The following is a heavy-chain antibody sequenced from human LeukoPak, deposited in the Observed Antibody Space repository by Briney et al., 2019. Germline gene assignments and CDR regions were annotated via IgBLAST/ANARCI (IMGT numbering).Heavy chain of an antibody. CDR1: GFTFSNAW. CDR3: ARRAGAYSHPYDY. CDR2: IKSKTDGGTT. V-gene: IGHV3-15*01. J-gene: IGHJ4*02. D-gene: IGHD4/OR15-4a*01. Sequence: KPGGSLRLSCAASGFTFSNAWMSWVRQAPGKGLEWVGRIKSKTDGGTTDYAAPVKGRFTISRDDSKNTLYLQMNSLRAEDTAVYYCARRAGAYSHPYDYWGQGTLVTVSS.